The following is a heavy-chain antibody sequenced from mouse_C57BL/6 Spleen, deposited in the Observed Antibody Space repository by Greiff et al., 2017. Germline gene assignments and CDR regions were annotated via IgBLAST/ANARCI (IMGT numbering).Heavy chain of an antibody. CDR1: GFSLSTAGMG. CDR2: TYWDDDK. Sequence: QVTLKESGPGILQSSQTLSLTCSFSGFSLSTAGMGVSWIRQPSGKGLEWLAHTYWDDDKRYNPSLKRRPTISKDTSRNQVFLKVTRVDTADTATYYCARKGRITTARDAKDYWGQGTSVTVSA. CDR3: ARKGRITTARDAKDY. J-gene: IGHJ4*01. V-gene: IGHV8-12*01. D-gene: IGHD1-1*01.